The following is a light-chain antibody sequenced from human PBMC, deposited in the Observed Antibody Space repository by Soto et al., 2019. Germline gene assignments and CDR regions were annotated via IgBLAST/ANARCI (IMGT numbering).Light chain of an antibody. V-gene: IGKV4-1*01. Sequence: DIVMTQSPDSLAVSLGERATINCKSSQSVLSSSNNEKCVAWYQHKPGQPPKLLIYWASDRQSGVPDRFSGSGSGTDFTLTISSLQAEDVAVYYCQQYYSLPLAFGQGTKVEIK. CDR3: QQYYSLPLA. CDR1: QSVLSSSNNEKC. CDR2: WAS. J-gene: IGKJ1*01.